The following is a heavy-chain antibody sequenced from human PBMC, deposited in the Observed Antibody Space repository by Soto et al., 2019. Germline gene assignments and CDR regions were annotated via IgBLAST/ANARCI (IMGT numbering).Heavy chain of an antibody. V-gene: IGHV3-7*01. J-gene: IGHJ4*02. D-gene: IGHD7-27*01. CDR3: ARETGTLDY. Sequence: GGSLRLSCAASGFTFNSYWMNWIRQAPGKGLEWVANIKQNGDEKYYVDSVKGRFTISRDNAKNSLYLQMTSLRAEDTAVYYCARETGTLDYWGQGTLVTVSS. CDR1: GFTFNSYW. CDR2: IKQNGDEK.